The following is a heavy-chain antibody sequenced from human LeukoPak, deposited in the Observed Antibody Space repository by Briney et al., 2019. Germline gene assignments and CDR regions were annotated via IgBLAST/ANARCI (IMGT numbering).Heavy chain of an antibody. CDR3: ARDWDSGYDTYYFDY. V-gene: IGHV3-48*03. CDR2: ISSSGSTK. Sequence: PGGSLRLSCAASGFTFRTYEMHWVRQAPGMGLEWVSYISSSGSTKYYADSVKGRFTISRDNAKNSLFLQMNSLRAEDTAVYYCARDWDSGYDTYYFDYWGQGTLVTVSS. CDR1: GFTFRTYE. J-gene: IGHJ4*02. D-gene: IGHD5-12*01.